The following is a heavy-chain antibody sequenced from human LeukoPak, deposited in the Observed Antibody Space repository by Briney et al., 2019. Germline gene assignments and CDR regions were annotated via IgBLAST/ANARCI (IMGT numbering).Heavy chain of an antibody. CDR3: ARETTDYYYYGMDV. CDR1: GFTFSSYG. CDR2: ISYDGSNK. V-gene: IGHV3-30*03. D-gene: IGHD4-17*01. Sequence: GSLRLSCAASGFTFSSYGMHWVRQAPGKGLEWVAVISYDGSNKYYADSVKGRFTISRDNSKNTLYLQMNSLRAEDTAVYYCARETTDYYYYGMDVWGQGTTVTVSS. J-gene: IGHJ6*02.